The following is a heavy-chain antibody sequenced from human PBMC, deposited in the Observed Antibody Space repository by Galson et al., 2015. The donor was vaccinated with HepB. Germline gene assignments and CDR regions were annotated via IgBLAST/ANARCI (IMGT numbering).Heavy chain of an antibody. Sequence: SLRLSCAASGFTFSHYNMNWVRQAPGKGLEWVSYISSTSSTIYYADSVKGRFTISRDNSKYTLYLQMNSLRPEDTAVYYCARDSAWGYSDYWGQGTLVTVSS. CDR3: ARDSAWGYSDY. D-gene: IGHD3-16*01. CDR2: ISSTSSTI. J-gene: IGHJ4*02. V-gene: IGHV3-48*01. CDR1: GFTFSHYN.